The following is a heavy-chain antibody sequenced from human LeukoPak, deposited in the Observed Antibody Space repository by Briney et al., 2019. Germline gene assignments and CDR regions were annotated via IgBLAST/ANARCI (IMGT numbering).Heavy chain of an antibody. J-gene: IGHJ5*02. CDR1: GFTFSDYY. CDR3: ARGGVYNWFDP. V-gene: IGHV3-11*06. CDR2: ISSSSSYT. D-gene: IGHD1-14*01. Sequence: VGSLRLSCAASGFTFSDYYMSWIRQAPGKGLEWVSYISSSSSYTNYTDSVKGRFTISRDNAKNSLYLQMNRLRAEDTAVYYCARGGVYNWFDPWGQGTLVTVSS.